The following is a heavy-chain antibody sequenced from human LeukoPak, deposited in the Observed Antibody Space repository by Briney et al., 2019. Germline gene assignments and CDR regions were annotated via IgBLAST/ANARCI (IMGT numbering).Heavy chain of an antibody. Sequence: SETLSLTCTVSGGSISSYYWSWLRQPAGKGLEWIGRIYTSGSTNYIPSLKSPVTISVDTSKNQFSLKLSSVTAADTAVYYCARQNRGAAVSGDYWGQGTLVTVSS. CDR2: IYTSGST. J-gene: IGHJ4*02. D-gene: IGHD6-19*01. V-gene: IGHV4-4*07. CDR1: GGSISSYY. CDR3: ARQNRGAAVSGDY.